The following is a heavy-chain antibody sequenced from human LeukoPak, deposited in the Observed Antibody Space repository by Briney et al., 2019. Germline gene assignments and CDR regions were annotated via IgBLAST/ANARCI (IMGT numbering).Heavy chain of an antibody. Sequence: ASVKVSCKASGYTFTSYGISWVRQAPGQGPEWMGWISPNNGNTNYAQKFQGRVTMTTDTSTSTAYMELRSLRSDDTAVYYCAREYYDSRGYKGPRIDYWGQGTLVTVSS. V-gene: IGHV1-18*01. CDR3: AREYYDSRGYKGPRIDY. J-gene: IGHJ4*02. D-gene: IGHD3-22*01. CDR2: ISPNNGNT. CDR1: GYTFTSYG.